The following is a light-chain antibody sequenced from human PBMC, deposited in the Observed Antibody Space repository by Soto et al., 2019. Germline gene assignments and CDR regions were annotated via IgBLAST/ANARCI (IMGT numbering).Light chain of an antibody. CDR2: DAS. V-gene: IGKV3D-15*01. Sequence: EIVMMQFPATLSVSPGERVTLSCRASQSVSQSVTTHLAWYQQNPGQAPRLLIFDASARAVDIPGRFSGSKSGTEFTLTTSSLQPEDFAVYYCHYYDKWPPGTFGQGTKVEIK. J-gene: IGKJ1*01. CDR1: QSVSQSVTTH. CDR3: HYYDKWPPGT.